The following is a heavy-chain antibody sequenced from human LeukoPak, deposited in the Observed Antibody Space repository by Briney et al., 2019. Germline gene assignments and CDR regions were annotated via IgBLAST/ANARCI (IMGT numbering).Heavy chain of an antibody. J-gene: IGHJ4*02. CDR2: ISSSGSSI. Sequence: PGGSLRLSCAASGFTFSDYYMSWIRQAPGKGLEWVSYISSSGSSIYYADSVKGRFTISRDNSKNTLYLQMNSLRAEDTAVYYCAKDLALSDISSSFDYWGQGTLVTVSS. CDR3: AKDLALSDISSSFDY. V-gene: IGHV3-11*04. CDR1: GFTFSDYY. D-gene: IGHD6-13*01.